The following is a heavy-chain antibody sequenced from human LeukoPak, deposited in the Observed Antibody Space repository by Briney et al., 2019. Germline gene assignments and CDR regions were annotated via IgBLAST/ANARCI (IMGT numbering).Heavy chain of an antibody. Sequence: GGSLRLSCAAPGFSVSAHYMSWVRQAPGKGLEWVSTLFGGGTIDYTDSVKGRFTISRDNSGNTLYLQMNNLRADDTAVYYCAGRRGSSFDYWGRGTQVIVSS. CDR2: LFGGGTI. D-gene: IGHD1-26*01. CDR3: AGRRGSSFDY. J-gene: IGHJ4*02. V-gene: IGHV3-53*01. CDR1: GFSVSAHY.